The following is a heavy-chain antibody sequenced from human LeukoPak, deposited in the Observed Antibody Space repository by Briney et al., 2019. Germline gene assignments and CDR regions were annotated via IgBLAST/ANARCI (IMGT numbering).Heavy chain of an antibody. D-gene: IGHD7-27*01. V-gene: IGHV1-69*13. CDR2: IIPIFGTA. J-gene: IGHJ6*03. Sequence: GASVKVSCKASGYTFTSYDINWVRQATGQGLEWMGGIIPIFGTANYAQKFQGRVTITADESTSTAYMELSSLRSEDTAVYYCARDALQTGDTYYYYYMDVWGKGTTVTVSS. CDR3: ARDALQTGDTYYYYYMDV. CDR1: GYTFTSYD.